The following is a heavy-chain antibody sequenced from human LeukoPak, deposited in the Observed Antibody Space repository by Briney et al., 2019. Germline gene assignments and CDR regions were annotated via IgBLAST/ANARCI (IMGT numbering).Heavy chain of an antibody. Sequence: PGGSLRLSCAASGFTFSTYGTYWVRQAPGKGLEWVAVISYDGSNKYYADSVTGRFNISRDNSENTLYLQMDSLRPEDTAVYYCAKGYSYYGTGPCDYWGQGTLVTFSS. CDR1: GFTFSTYG. CDR3: AKGYSYYGTGPCDY. V-gene: IGHV3-30*18. D-gene: IGHD3-10*01. CDR2: ISYDGSNK. J-gene: IGHJ4*02.